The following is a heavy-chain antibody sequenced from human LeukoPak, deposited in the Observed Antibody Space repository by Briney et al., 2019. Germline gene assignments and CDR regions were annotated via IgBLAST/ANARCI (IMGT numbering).Heavy chain of an antibody. CDR2: IYYSGST. Sequence: TLSLTCTVSGGSISSGGYYWSWIRQHPGKGLEWIGYIYYSGSTYYNPSLKSRVTISVDTSKNQFSLKLSSVTAADTAVYYCARVGSPLLVINEYYFDYWGQGTLVTVSS. V-gene: IGHV4-31*03. CDR1: GGSISSGGYY. J-gene: IGHJ4*02. CDR3: ARVGSPLLVINEYYFDY. D-gene: IGHD3-3*02.